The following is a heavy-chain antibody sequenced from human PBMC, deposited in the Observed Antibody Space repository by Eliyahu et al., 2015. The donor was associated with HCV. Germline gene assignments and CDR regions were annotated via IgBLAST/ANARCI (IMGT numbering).Heavy chain of an antibody. J-gene: IGHJ4*02. CDR3: ARATRYCSGGSCYWIQLWPYYFDY. Sequence: QVQLQQWGAGLLKPSETLSLTCAVXGGSFSVYXXSXXRXPPGKGXEWIGEINHSGSXNYXPSLKSRVTISVDTSKNQFSLKLSSVTAADTAVYYCARATRYCSGGSCYWIQLWPYYFDYWGQGTLVTVSS. CDR1: GGSFSVYX. D-gene: IGHD2-15*01. V-gene: IGHV4-34*01. CDR2: INHSGSX.